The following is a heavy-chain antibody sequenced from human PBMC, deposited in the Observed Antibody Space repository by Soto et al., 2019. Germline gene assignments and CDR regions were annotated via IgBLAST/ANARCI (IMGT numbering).Heavy chain of an antibody. CDR2: INTDGSVT. Sequence: GGSLRLSCAGSGFTFNNFWMHWVRQAPGKGLVWVARINTDGSVTSHADSVKGRFTISRDNAKSTLYLQMNSLRAEDSARYYCARQTGLGATNYWGRGTLVTVSS. CDR3: ARQTGLGATNY. J-gene: IGHJ4*02. CDR1: GFTFNNFW. V-gene: IGHV3-74*01. D-gene: IGHD1-26*01.